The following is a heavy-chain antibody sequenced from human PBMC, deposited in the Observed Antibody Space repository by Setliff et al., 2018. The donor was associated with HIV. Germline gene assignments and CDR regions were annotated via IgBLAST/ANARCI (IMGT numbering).Heavy chain of an antibody. D-gene: IGHD2-21*02. CDR2: IYHNGNT. CDR1: GYSISRDYY. J-gene: IGHJ6*03. V-gene: IGHV4-38-2*02. CDR3: TRDLWGDDYYYNNMDV. Sequence: SETLSLTCAVSGYSISRDYYWGWIRQPPGKGLEWIGSIYHNGNTYYSPSLRSRVTMSVDTSKNQFSLKVTSVTAADTAVYYCTRDLWGDDYYYNNMDVWGKGTTVTVSS.